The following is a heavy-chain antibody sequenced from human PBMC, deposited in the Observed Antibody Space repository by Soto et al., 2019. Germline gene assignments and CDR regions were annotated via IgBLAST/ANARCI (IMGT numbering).Heavy chain of an antibody. CDR1: GGTFSSCA. CDR3: ARSGARPGDYYYGMDV. D-gene: IGHD3-10*01. Sequence: QVQLVQSGAEVKKPGSSVKVSCKASGGTFSSCAMSWVRQAPGQGLEWMGGIIPIFGTANYAQKFQGRVTINADESTSTAYMELSSLRSEDTAVYYCARSGARPGDYYYGMDVWGQGTTVTVSS. CDR2: IIPIFGTA. V-gene: IGHV1-69*12. J-gene: IGHJ6*02.